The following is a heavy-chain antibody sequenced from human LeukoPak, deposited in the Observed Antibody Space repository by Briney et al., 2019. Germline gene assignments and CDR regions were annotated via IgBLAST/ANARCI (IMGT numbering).Heavy chain of an antibody. J-gene: IGHJ5*02. Sequence: GGSLRLSCAASGFTFSSYGMHWVRQAPGKGLEWVAFIRYDGSNKYYADSVKGRFTISRDNSKNTLYLQMNSLRAEDTAVYYCAKDYGDYGVSRGDWFDPWGQGTLVTVSS. D-gene: IGHD4-17*01. V-gene: IGHV3-30*02. CDR1: GFTFSSYG. CDR2: IRYDGSNK. CDR3: AKDYGDYGVSRGDWFDP.